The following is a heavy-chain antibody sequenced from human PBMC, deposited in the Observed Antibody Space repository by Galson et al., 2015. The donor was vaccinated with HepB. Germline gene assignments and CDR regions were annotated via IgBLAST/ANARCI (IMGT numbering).Heavy chain of an antibody. CDR3: VRDRAVAGGGDWFDP. J-gene: IGHJ5*02. CDR1: GFTFSKYW. CDR2: IKEDGSEK. D-gene: IGHD6-19*01. V-gene: IGHV3-7*01. Sequence: SLRLSCAGSGFTFSKYWMSWVRQAPGKGLEWVANIKEDGSEKYYVDSVKGRFTISRDNGKNSMYLQMNSLRVEDTAVYRCVRDRAVAGGGDWFDPWGQGTLVTVSS.